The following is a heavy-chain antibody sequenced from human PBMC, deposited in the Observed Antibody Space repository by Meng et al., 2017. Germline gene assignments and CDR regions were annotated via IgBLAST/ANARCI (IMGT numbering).Heavy chain of an antibody. CDR2: TYYRSKWYN. Sequence: VQPQLFSPRPVKPPQTLSLTCASSGDSVSSNSASWNWIGQSPSRGLEWVGRTYYRSKWYNDYAVSVKSRITINPDTSKNQFSLQLNSVTPEDTAVYYCASGSSALDYWGQGTLVTVSS. J-gene: IGHJ4*02. V-gene: IGHV6-1*01. CDR3: ASGSSALDY. CDR1: GDSVSSNSAS. D-gene: IGHD6-13*01.